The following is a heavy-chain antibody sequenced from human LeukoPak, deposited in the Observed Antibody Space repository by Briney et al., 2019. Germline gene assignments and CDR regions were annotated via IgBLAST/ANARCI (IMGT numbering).Heavy chain of an antibody. CDR3: TRDRSYSSDS. CDR1: GFTFSSYW. Sequence: GGSLRLSCTASGFTFSSYWMHWVRQAPGKGLVWVSRIDSGGSNTNYADSVKGRVTISRDNAKNTLYLEMSNLRDEDTAVYYCTRDRSYSSDSWGQGTLVTVSS. CDR2: IDSGGSNT. J-gene: IGHJ4*02. V-gene: IGHV3-74*01. D-gene: IGHD2-21*01.